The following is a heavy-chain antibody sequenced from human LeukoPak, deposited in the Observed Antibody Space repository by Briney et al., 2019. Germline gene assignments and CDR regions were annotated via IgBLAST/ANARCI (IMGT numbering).Heavy chain of an antibody. CDR1: GFTFSSYA. Sequence: GGSLRLSCAASGFTFSSYAMHWVRQAPGKGLEWVSGISWNSGSIGYADSVKGRFTISRDNAKNSLYLQMNSLRAEDTALYYCALISYSSSPGDYWGQGTLVTVSS. D-gene: IGHD6-13*01. CDR3: ALISYSSSPGDY. J-gene: IGHJ4*02. CDR2: ISWNSGSI. V-gene: IGHV3-9*01.